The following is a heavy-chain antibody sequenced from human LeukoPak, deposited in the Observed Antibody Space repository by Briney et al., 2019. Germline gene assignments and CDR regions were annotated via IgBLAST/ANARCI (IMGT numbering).Heavy chain of an antibody. CDR2: ISRSSSYI. CDR1: GFTFSSYS. Sequence: PGGSLRLSCAASGFTFSSYSMNWVRQAPGKGLEWVSSISRSSSYIYYADSMKGRFTISRDNANNSLFLQMNSLRAEDTAVYYCAKAEAGDSSPSEGYDYWGQGTLVTVSS. D-gene: IGHD6-13*01. J-gene: IGHJ4*02. V-gene: IGHV3-21*04. CDR3: AKAEAGDSSPSEGYDY.